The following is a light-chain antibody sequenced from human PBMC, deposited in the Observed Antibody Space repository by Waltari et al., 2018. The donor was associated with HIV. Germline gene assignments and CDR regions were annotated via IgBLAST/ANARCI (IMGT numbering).Light chain of an antibody. J-gene: IGKJ2*01. Sequence: DIQMTQSPSILSASVGDRVTITCRASRSISNWLAWYQQKPGKAPKLLIYTASSLETGVPSRFSGSGSGTEFTLTISSLQPDDFATYYCQQYNSYPYTFGQGTKLEIK. V-gene: IGKV1-5*03. CDR3: QQYNSYPYT. CDR2: TAS. CDR1: RSISNW.